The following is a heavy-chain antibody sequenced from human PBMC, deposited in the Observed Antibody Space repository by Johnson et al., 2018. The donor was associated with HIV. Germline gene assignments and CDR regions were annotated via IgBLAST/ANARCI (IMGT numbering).Heavy chain of an antibody. V-gene: IGHV3-48*04. CDR3: AIGYYYGSGYSGFDI. Sequence: VQLVESGGGLIQPGRSLRLSCTASGFTFCDYPMNWVRQAPGKGLEWVSYISSSGSTIYYADSVKGRFTISRDNAKNSLYLQMNSLRAEDTAVYYCAIGYYYGSGYSGFDIWGQGTMVTVSS. D-gene: IGHD3-10*01. CDR2: ISSSGSTI. CDR1: GFTFCDYP. J-gene: IGHJ3*02.